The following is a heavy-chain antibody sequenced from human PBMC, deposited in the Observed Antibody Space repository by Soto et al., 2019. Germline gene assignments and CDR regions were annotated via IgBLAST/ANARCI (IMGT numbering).Heavy chain of an antibody. V-gene: IGHV1-46*01. CDR3: AREACRRDYSNYRWFDT. J-gene: IGHJ5*02. D-gene: IGHD4-4*01. Sequence: ASVKVSCKSSGYTVTSYYIHWVRQAPGQGFEWIGIINPGAGGRSYAQKFQGRVTLTRDTSTSTVYMELSSLRSEDTAVYHCAREACRRDYSNYRWFDTLGKGTLVTVSS. CDR1: GYTVTSYY. CDR2: INPGAGGR.